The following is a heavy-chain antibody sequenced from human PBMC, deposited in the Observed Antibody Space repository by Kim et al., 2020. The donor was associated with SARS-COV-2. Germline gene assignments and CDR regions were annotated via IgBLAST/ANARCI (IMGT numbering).Heavy chain of an antibody. CDR3: ARHVCSSCLFDY. J-gene: IGHJ4*02. V-gene: IGHV5-51*01. Sequence: YSPPFQGQVTISADKSIRTAYLQWSSLKASDTAMYYCARHVCSSCLFDYWGQGTLVTVSS. D-gene: IGHD6-13*01.